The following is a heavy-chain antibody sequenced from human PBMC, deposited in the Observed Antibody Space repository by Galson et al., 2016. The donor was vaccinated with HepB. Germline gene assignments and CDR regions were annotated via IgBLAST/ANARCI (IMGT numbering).Heavy chain of an antibody. Sequence: SLRLSCAVSGLSFQNYAMHWVRQAPGKGLGWVAFTSYDGSLTYYADSVKGRFTISRDKSKSALYLQMDSLRAEDTALYYCARDRGDGRRSRYHLNHWGQGTLVTVSS. CDR1: GLSFQNYA. D-gene: IGHD3-16*01. CDR2: TSYDGSLT. V-gene: IGHV3-30*04. CDR3: ARDRGDGRRSRYHLNH. J-gene: IGHJ5*02.